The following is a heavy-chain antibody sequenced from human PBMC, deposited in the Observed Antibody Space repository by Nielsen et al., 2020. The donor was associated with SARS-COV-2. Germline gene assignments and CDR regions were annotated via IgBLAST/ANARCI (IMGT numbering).Heavy chain of an antibody. D-gene: IGHD4-11*01. Sequence: GGSLRLSCAASGFRFTSYSMNWVRQAPGKGLEWVASITMSGAYMYYADSVRGRFTVSRDNSKDTLYLQMDSLRPEDTAVYFCARETIDYTSSFVDYWGQGNLVTVSP. J-gene: IGHJ4*02. CDR2: ITMSGAYM. CDR1: GFRFTSYS. CDR3: ARETIDYTSSFVDY. V-gene: IGHV3-21*01.